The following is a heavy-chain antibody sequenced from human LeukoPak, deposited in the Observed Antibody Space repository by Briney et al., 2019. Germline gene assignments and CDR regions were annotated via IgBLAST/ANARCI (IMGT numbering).Heavy chain of an antibody. J-gene: IGHJ4*02. CDR3: ARDTFSDC. CDR2: ISYDGSDK. Sequence: GGSLRLSCAASGFTFSTYAMHWVRQAPGKGLEWVAVISYDGSDKYYADSVKGRFTISRDNSKNTLYLQMNSLRAEDTAVYYCARDTFSDCWGRGTLVTVSS. CDR1: GFTFSTYA. V-gene: IGHV3-30*01.